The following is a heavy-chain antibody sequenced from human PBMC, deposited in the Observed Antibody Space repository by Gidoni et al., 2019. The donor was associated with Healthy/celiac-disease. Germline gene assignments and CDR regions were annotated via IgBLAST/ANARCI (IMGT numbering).Heavy chain of an antibody. CDR1: GGSISSGGYY. D-gene: IGHD2-2*01. J-gene: IGHJ5*02. CDR3: ARRAVGYAPRGENWFDP. CDR2: IYYSGST. V-gene: IGHV4-31*03. Sequence: QVQLQESGPGLVKPSQTLSLTCTVSGGSISSGGYYWSWIRQHPGKGLEWIGYIYYSGSTYYNPSLKSRVTISVDTSKNQFSLKLSSVTAADTAVYYCARRAVGYAPRGENWFDPWGQGTLVTVSS.